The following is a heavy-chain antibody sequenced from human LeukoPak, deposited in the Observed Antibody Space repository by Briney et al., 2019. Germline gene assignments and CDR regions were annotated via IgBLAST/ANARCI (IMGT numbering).Heavy chain of an antibody. CDR3: ARDPGYSSDY. J-gene: IGHJ4*02. CDR2: INHSGST. V-gene: IGHV4-34*01. D-gene: IGHD5-18*01. Sequence: SETLSLTCAVYVGSFSGYYWSWIRQPPGKGLEWIGEINHSGSTNYNPSLKSRVTISVDTSKNQFSLKLSSVTAADTAVYYCARDPGYSSDYWGQGTLVTVSS. CDR1: VGSFSGYY.